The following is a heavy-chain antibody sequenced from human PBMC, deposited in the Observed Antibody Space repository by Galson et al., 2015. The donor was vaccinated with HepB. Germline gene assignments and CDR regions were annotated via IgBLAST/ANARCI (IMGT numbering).Heavy chain of an antibody. D-gene: IGHD6-19*01. CDR2: VSRFSDTI. Sequence: SLRLSCAASGFPFSSYSMNWVRQAPGKGLEWVSYVSRFSDTIYYADSVKGRFTISRDNAKNSLYLHMSSLRDEDTAVYYCAREANVRGWYLGETIFDYWGQGTLVTVSS. CDR1: GFPFSSYS. CDR3: AREANVRGWYLGETIFDY. J-gene: IGHJ4*01. V-gene: IGHV3-48*02.